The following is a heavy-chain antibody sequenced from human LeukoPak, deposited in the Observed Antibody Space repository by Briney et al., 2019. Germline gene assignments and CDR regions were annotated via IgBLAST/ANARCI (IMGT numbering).Heavy chain of an antibody. CDR3: ARAPTTVTKGLDI. CDR1: GGSISSHY. Sequence: PSETLSLTCTVSGGSISSHYWSWIRQPPGKGLEWIGYISYIGSTNYNPSLKSRVTISVDTSKNQFSLKLSSVTAADAAVYFCARAPTTVTKGLDIWGQGTMVTVSS. J-gene: IGHJ3*02. V-gene: IGHV4-59*11. CDR2: ISYIGST. D-gene: IGHD4-17*01.